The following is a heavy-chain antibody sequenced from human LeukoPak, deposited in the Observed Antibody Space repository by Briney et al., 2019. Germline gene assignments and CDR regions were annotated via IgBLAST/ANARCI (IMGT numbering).Heavy chain of an antibody. CDR2: ISGSGGST. V-gene: IGHV3-23*01. J-gene: IGHJ5*02. CDR3: AKDIAGMFSNWFDP. Sequence: GGSLRLSCAASGFTFSSYAMSWVRQAPGKGLEWVSAISGSGGSTHYADSVKGRFTISRDNSKNTLYLQMNSLRAEDTAVYYCAKDIAGMFSNWFDPWGQGTLVTVSS. CDR1: GFTFSSYA. D-gene: IGHD3-10*02.